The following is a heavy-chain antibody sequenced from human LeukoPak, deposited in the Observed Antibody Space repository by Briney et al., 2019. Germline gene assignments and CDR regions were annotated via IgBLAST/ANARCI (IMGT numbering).Heavy chain of an antibody. CDR1: GGSISSSSYY. V-gene: IGHV4-39*02. J-gene: IGHJ6*03. D-gene: IGHD4-17*01. Sequence: SETLSLTCTVSGGSISSSSYYWGWIRQPPGKGLEWIGSIYYSGSTYYNPSLKSRVTISVDTSKNQLSLKLSSVTAADTAVYYCAREYNGDSDYYYYYMDVWGKGTTVTVSS. CDR3: AREYNGDSDYYYYYMDV. CDR2: IYYSGST.